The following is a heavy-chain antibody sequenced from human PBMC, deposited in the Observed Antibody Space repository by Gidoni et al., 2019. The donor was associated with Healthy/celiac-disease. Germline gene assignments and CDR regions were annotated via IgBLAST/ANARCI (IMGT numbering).Heavy chain of an antibody. CDR2: INSDGSST. CDR1: GFTFSSYW. Sequence: EVQLVESGGGLVQPGGSLRLSCAASGFTFSSYWMHWVRQAPGKGLVWVSRINSDGSSTSYADSVKGRFTISRDNAKNTLYLQMNSLRAEDTAVYYCAREDGFGELFGTDYYYYYGMDVWGQGTTVTVSS. D-gene: IGHD3-10*01. CDR3: AREDGFGELFGTDYYYYYGMDV. V-gene: IGHV3-74*01. J-gene: IGHJ6*02.